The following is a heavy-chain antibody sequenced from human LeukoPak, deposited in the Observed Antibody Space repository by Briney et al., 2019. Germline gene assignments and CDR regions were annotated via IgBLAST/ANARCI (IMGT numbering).Heavy chain of an antibody. D-gene: IGHD2-2*01. V-gene: IGHV5-51*01. J-gene: IGHJ5*02. CDR2: IYPGDSDT. CDR3: ARLIRPYCSSTSCPNNWFDP. Sequence: GESLKISCKGSGYSFTSYWIGWVRQMPGKGLEWMGIIYPGDSDTRYSPSFQGQVTISADKSISTACLQWSSLKASDTAMYYCARLIRPYCSSTSCPNNWFDPWGQGTLVTVSS. CDR1: GYSFTSYW.